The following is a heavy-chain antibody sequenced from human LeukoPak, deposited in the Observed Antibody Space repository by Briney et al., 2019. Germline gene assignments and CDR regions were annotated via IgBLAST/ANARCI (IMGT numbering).Heavy chain of an antibody. J-gene: IGHJ4*02. CDR3: AGRGTGTTLACDY. CDR1: GYSFTNYL. D-gene: IGHD1-1*01. Sequence: GESLKISCRCSGYSFTNYLIGWVRPMPGKGLGLMGIIYPADSDTRYSPSFQGQVTISADKSISTAYLQWSSLKASDTAMYYCAGRGTGTTLACDYWGQGTLVTVSS. CDR2: IYPADSDT. V-gene: IGHV5-51*01.